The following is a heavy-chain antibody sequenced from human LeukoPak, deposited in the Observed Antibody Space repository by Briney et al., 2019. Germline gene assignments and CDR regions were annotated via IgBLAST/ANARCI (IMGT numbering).Heavy chain of an antibody. V-gene: IGHV3-23*01. CDR1: GFTFSACG. D-gene: IGHD3-10*01. J-gene: IGHJ4*02. CDR2: ISGSGGST. CDR3: AKGPLNYGSGSYYVSY. Sequence: PGGSLRLSCAASGFTFSACGMSWVRQAPGKGLEWVSAISGSGGSTYYADSVKGRFTISRDNSKNTLYLQMNSLRAEDTAVYYCAKGPLNYGSGSYYVSYWGQGTLVTVSS.